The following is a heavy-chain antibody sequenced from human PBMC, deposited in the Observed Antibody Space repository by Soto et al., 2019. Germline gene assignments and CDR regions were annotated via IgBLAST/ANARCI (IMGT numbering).Heavy chain of an antibody. CDR1: GYNFINYG. V-gene: IGHV1-18*01. CDR2: ISVHNGNT. J-gene: IGHJ4*02. D-gene: IGHD3-10*01. Sequence: QVQLVQSGAEVMKPGASVRVSRKASGYNFINYGITWVRQAPGQGLEWMGWISVHNGNTNFAQKFQDRVTMTTDTSTSTAYMELGSLRIDDTAVYYCVRTTVDGSGSFYFWGQGTLVTVSS. CDR3: VRTTVDGSGSFYF.